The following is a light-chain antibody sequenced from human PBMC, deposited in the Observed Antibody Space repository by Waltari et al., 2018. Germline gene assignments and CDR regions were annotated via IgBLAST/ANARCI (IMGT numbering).Light chain of an antibody. V-gene: IGKV3-15*01. CDR3: QQYNKWPPT. CDR2: GAS. CDR1: QSVNSD. J-gene: IGKJ4*01. Sequence: EIVMTQSPAPLPLSPGERATLSCRTSQSVNSDLAWYQQRPGQAPSLLIYGASTRATGVPLRFSGSGSGAEFTLTISSLQSEDLAIYHCQQYNKWPPTFGGGTKVEIK.